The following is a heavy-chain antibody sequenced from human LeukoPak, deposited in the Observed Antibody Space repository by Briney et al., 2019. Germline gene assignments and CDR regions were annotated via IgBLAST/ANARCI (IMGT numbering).Heavy chain of an antibody. CDR2: ISSSSSYI. D-gene: IGHD1-20*01. CDR1: GFTFSSYS. J-gene: IGHJ5*02. V-gene: IGHV3-21*04. Sequence: GGSLRLSCAASGFTFSSYSMNWVRQAPGKGLEWVSSISSSSSYIYYADSVKGRFTISRDNSKNTLYLQMNSLRAEDTAVYYCAKDRVTGTPTPWFDPWGQGTLVTVSS. CDR3: AKDRVTGTPTPWFDP.